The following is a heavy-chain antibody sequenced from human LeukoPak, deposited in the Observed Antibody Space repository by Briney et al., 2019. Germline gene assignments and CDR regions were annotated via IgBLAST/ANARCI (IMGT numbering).Heavy chain of an antibody. J-gene: IGHJ3*02. Sequence: PGGSLRLSCAASGFTFDDYAMHWVRQAPGKGLEWVSGISWNSVSIGYADSVKGRCAISRDNAKNCLYLHMNNLRAEDMALYYCAKDRHYSMKNTFDICGQGTMVTVSS. CDR3: AKDRHYSMKNTFDI. V-gene: IGHV3-9*03. CDR1: GFTFDDYA. D-gene: IGHD1-26*01. CDR2: ISWNSVSI.